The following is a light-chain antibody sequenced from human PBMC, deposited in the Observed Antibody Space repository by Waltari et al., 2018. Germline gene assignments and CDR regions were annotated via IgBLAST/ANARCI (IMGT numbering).Light chain of an antibody. Sequence: QSPLTQPPSASGSPGQSVPIPRTGTSSDVGAYGHVPWYQQHPGKAPKLMIYEVTKRPYGVPDRFSGSKSGNTASLTVSGLQAEDEADYYCSSYGGSNPFYVFGTGTKVIVL. CDR2: EVT. J-gene: IGLJ1*01. V-gene: IGLV2-8*01. CDR3: SSYGGSNPFYV. CDR1: SSDVGAYGH.